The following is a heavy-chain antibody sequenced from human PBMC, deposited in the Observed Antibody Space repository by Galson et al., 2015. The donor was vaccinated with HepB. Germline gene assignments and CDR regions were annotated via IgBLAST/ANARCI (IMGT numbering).Heavy chain of an antibody. D-gene: IGHD6-13*01. CDR3: ARDGVAAAGTGGKKGIDY. CDR2: IIPILGIA. Sequence: SVKVSCKASGGTFSSYTISWVRQAPGQGLEWMGRIIPILGIANYAQKFQGRVTITADKSTSTAYMELSSLRSEDTAVYYCARDGVAAAGTGGKKGIDYWGQGTLVTVSS. V-gene: IGHV1-69*04. CDR1: GGTFSSYT. J-gene: IGHJ4*02.